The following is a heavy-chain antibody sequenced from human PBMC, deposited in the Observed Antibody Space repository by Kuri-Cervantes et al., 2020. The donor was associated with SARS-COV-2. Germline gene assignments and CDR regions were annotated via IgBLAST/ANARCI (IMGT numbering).Heavy chain of an antibody. CDR2: ISDST. CDR3: AKGAYYTSWTYFEY. D-gene: IGHD2-2*01. J-gene: IGHJ4*02. V-gene: IGHV3-23*01. CDR1: GFTFRSYA. Sequence: GGSLRLSCAASGFTFRSYAMSWVRQAPGKGLEWVSVISDSTYYPDSVKGRFTISRDNSKNTVYLQMKSLRVEDTAVYFCAKGAYYTSWTYFEYWGQGTLVTVSS.